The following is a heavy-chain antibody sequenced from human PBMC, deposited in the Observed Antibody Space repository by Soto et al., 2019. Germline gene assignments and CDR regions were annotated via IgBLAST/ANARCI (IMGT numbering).Heavy chain of an antibody. D-gene: IGHD3-16*01. CDR2: IIGGGDIT. Sequence: EVQLLESGGGLAQPGGSLRLSCVASGFSFSRYAMTWVRQAPGKGLEWVSFIIGGGDITYYADSVKGRFTISRDNSKNTLYLQMSGLRAGDTAIYYCAKDSTNVPYTTIWYDMARLQKGDLRFDSWGQGTLVTVSS. CDR1: GFSFSRYA. V-gene: IGHV3-23*01. CDR3: AKDSTNVPYTTIWYDMARLQKGDLRFDS. J-gene: IGHJ4*02.